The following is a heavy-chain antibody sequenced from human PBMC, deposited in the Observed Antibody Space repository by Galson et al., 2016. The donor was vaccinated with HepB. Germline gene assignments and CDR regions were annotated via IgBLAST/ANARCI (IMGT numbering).Heavy chain of an antibody. CDR2: IRSKTYGETT. Sequence: SLRLSCAASGFTFGDYVMSWFRQAPGKGLEWVGFIRSKTYGETTEYAASVKGRFTISRDDSKSIAYLQMNSLKTEDTAVYFCTRDPLRITMIRGVTPGMDVWGQGTTVTVSS. CDR1: GFTFGDYV. D-gene: IGHD3-10*01. CDR3: TRDPLRITMIRGVTPGMDV. J-gene: IGHJ6*02. V-gene: IGHV3-49*03.